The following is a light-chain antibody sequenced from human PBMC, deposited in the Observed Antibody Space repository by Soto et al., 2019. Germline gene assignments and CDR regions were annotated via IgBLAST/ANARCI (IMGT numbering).Light chain of an antibody. Sequence: EIVITQSPATLSVSPGEIATLSRRASQSVSSSYLAWYQQKPGQAPRLLIYGASSRATGIPDRFSGSGSGTDFTLTISRLEPEDFAVYYCQQYGSSPTFGQGTKVDIK. J-gene: IGKJ1*01. CDR3: QQYGSSPT. V-gene: IGKV3-20*01. CDR1: QSVSSSY. CDR2: GAS.